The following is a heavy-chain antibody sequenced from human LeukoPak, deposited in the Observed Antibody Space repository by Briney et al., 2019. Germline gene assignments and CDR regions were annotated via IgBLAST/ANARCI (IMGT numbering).Heavy chain of an antibody. Sequence: ASVKISCKVSGYTFTDYYMHWVQQAPGKGLEWMGLVDPEDGEIIYAEKFQGRVTITTDTSTDTAYVELSSLRSEDTAVYYCATGRYCSGGSCYLDYWGQGTLVTVSS. D-gene: IGHD2-15*01. CDR1: GYTFTDYY. V-gene: IGHV1-69-2*01. CDR3: ATGRYCSGGSCYLDY. J-gene: IGHJ4*02. CDR2: VDPEDGEI.